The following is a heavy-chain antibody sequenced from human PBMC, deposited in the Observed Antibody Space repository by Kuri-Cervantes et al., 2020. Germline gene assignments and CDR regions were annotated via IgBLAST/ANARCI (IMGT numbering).Heavy chain of an antibody. V-gene: IGHV3-7*03. D-gene: IGHD3-3*01. CDR1: GFTFSSYW. CDR3: ARDRAHDFWSGYYMHYYYYMDV. J-gene: IGHJ6*03. Sequence: GESLKISCAASGFTFSSYWMSWVRQAPGKGLEWVANIKQDGTEKYYVDSVKGRFTISRDNAKNSLYLQMNSLRAEDTALYYCARDRAHDFWSGYYMHYYYYMDVWGKGTTVTVSS. CDR2: IKQDGTEK.